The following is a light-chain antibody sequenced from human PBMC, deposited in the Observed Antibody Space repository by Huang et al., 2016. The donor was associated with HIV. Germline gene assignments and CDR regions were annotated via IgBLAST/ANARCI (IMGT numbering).Light chain of an antibody. Sequence: EIVLTQSPATLSLSPGESATLSCRASQSVSSYLAWYQQKFGQAPRLLMSAASNRAPCIPDRFSGSGSGTDFTLSISSLEPEDFAVYYCQRSNWPPTFGGGTKVEIK. CDR2: AAS. V-gene: IGKV3-11*01. CDR3: QRSNWPPT. J-gene: IGKJ4*01. CDR1: QSVSSY.